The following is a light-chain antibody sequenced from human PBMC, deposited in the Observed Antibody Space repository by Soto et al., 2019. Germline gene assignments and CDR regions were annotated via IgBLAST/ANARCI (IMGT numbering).Light chain of an antibody. CDR1: QSIGTC. CDR2: DAS. Sequence: DIQLSQSPSTLSTSVGDRVTITCRASQSIGTCLAWYQQKPGKAPNLLIYDASNLENGVPSRFSGSGSGTEFTLTVSSLRPDDFATYYCQGCKPYSRTFGQGTKVEVK. CDR3: QGCKPYSRT. V-gene: IGKV1-5*01. J-gene: IGKJ1*01.